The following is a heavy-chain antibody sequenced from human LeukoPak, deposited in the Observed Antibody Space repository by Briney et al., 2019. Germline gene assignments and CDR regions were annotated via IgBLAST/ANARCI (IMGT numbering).Heavy chain of an antibody. CDR1: GGSISSYY. J-gene: IGHJ6*02. Sequence: SETLSLTCTVSGGSISSYYWSWIRQPPGKGLEWIGYIYYSGSTNYNPSLKSRVTISVDTSKNQFSLKLSSVTAADTAVYYCARHEANPMVDYYYGMDVWGQGTRSPSP. CDR3: ARHEANPMVDYYYGMDV. CDR2: IYYSGST. V-gene: IGHV4-59*08. D-gene: IGHD3-10*01.